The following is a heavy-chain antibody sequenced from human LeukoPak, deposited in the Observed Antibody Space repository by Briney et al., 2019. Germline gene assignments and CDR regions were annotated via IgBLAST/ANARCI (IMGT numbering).Heavy chain of an antibody. CDR2: IYYSGST. D-gene: IGHD3-22*01. CDR3: ASPKTYYYDSSGYYYGAFDI. Sequence: PSETLSPTCTVSGGSISSSGYYWGWIRQPPGKGLEWIGTIYYSGSTYYNASLTSRVTISVDTSKNQFSLKLSSVTAADTAMYYCASPKTYYYDSSGYYYGAFDIWGHGTMVTVSS. CDR1: GGSISSSGYY. J-gene: IGHJ3*02. V-gene: IGHV4-39*01.